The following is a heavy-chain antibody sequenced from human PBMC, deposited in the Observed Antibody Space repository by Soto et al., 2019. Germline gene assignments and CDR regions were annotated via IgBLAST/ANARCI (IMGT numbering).Heavy chain of an antibody. CDR2: ICAGGST. Sequence: GGSLRLSCAASGFTFSNYAMIWVRQAPGKGLAWVSAICAGGSTYYADSVKGRFTISRDNSKNTLYLQMNSLRAEDTAVYYCAKAGGGSCYSALDYWGQGTLVTVS. J-gene: IGHJ4*02. D-gene: IGHD2-15*01. CDR1: GFTFSNYA. V-gene: IGHV3-23*01. CDR3: AKAGGGSCYSALDY.